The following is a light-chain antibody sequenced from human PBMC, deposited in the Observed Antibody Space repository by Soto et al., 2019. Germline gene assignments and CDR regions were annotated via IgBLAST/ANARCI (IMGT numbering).Light chain of an antibody. CDR3: SSYTSSSSPDV. J-gene: IGLJ1*01. CDR1: SSDVGGYNY. V-gene: IGLV2-14*01. CDR2: DVS. Sequence: QSVLTQPASVSGSPGQSITISCTGTSSDVGGYNYVSWYQQHPGKAPKLMIYDVSNRPSGVSNRFSGSKTGNTASLTISGLQAADEADYYCSSYTSSSSPDVFVTGTQLTVL.